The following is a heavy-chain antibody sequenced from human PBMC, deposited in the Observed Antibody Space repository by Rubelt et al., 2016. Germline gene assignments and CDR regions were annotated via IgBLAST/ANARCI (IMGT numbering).Heavy chain of an antibody. CDR3: ASSSGWYFDY. V-gene: IGHV3-30*04. CDR2: ISYDGTKK. D-gene: IGHD6-19*01. CDR1: GFTFSSYA. J-gene: IGHJ4*02. Sequence: QVQLVESGGGVVQPGRSLRLSCAASGFTFSSYAIHWVRQAPGKGLEWVAVISYDGTKKYYADSVKGRFTISRDNPKNTLYLQRNSLSAEDTAVYYCASSSGWYFDYWGQGTLVTVSS.